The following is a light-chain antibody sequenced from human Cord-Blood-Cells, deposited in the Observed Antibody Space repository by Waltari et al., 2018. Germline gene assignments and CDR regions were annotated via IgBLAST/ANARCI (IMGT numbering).Light chain of an antibody. CDR2: YDS. J-gene: IGLJ2*01. Sequence: SYVLTQPPSVSVAPGKTARITCGGDNIGSKSLHWYQQKQGQAPVLVIYYDSDLPSGSPERFSGSNSGNTATLTSSRVDAGEEADYYCQRWDSSSDHVVFGGGTKLTVL. CDR1: NIGSKS. CDR3: QRWDSSSDHVV. V-gene: IGLV3-21*04.